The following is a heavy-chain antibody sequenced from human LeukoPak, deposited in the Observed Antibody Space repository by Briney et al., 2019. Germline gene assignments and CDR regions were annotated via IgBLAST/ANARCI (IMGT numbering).Heavy chain of an antibody. CDR2: ISWNSGSI. D-gene: IGHD1-7*01. V-gene: IGHV3-9*01. CDR3: AKDMNYVDTTGYFQH. CDR1: GFTFDDYA. Sequence: PGGSLRLSCAASGFTFDDYAMHWVRQAPGKGLEWVSGISWNSGSIGYADSVKGRFTISRDNAKNSLYLQMNSLRAEDTALYYCAKDMNYVDTTGYFQHWGQGTLVTVSS. J-gene: IGHJ1*01.